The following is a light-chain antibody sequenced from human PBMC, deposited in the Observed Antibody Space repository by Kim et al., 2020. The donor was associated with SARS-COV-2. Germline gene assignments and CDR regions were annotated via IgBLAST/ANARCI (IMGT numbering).Light chain of an antibody. V-gene: IGLV2-14*03. CDR1: SADIGNSDT. J-gene: IGLJ1*01. Sequence: GQTITISCSGTSADIGNSDTVSCYQLPSNKAPRFIIYDVSYPPSGVSPLSSGSTSATLASLTSSRLQSADAAEYFCSSTSNILDYVFGTGTQVTVL. CDR2: DVS. CDR3: SSTSNILDYV.